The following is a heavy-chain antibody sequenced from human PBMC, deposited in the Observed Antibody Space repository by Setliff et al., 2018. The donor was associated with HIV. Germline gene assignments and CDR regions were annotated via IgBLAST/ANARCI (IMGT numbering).Heavy chain of an antibody. CDR1: GGSINSGAYL. Sequence: TLSLTCTVSGGSINSGAYLWAWIRQPAGKGLEWIGRIFRAGNATYNPSLKSRAILSVDTSQNQFSLQLSSVTAADTAVYYCARDNSYYYGSGSHYWYGMDVWGQGTTVTVSS. D-gene: IGHD3-10*01. V-gene: IGHV4-61*02. CDR3: ARDNSYYYGSGSHYWYGMDV. J-gene: IGHJ6*01. CDR2: IFRAGNA.